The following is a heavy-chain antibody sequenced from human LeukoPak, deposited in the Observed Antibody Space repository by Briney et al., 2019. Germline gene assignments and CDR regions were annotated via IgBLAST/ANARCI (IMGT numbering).Heavy chain of an antibody. CDR2: IYYSGST. J-gene: IGHJ6*02. CDR1: GGSSSSYY. V-gene: IGHV4-59*01. Sequence: SETLSLTGTGSGGSSSSYYWSWIRHPPGMGLEWSGYIYYSGSTNYNPSIKSRVPISVDTSKNPFSLKLSSVTAADTAVYYCARVDHSSGWSNYYYGMEVWGQGTTVTVSS. CDR3: ARVDHSSGWSNYYYGMEV. D-gene: IGHD6-19*01.